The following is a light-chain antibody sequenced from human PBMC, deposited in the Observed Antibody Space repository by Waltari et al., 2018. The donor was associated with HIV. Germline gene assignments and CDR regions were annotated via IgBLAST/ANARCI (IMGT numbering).Light chain of an antibody. Sequence: QSGLTHPPSLSGTPEQRLTIPCSRNNTTIGRNYGFWYRQVPGPAPRLLVDRNDRRPSGVVDLFSGSRSGASASLVIGGLRVEDEADYCCASWDDGLSGHVFGGGTTVSV. CDR3: ASWDDGLSGHV. J-gene: IGLJ1*01. CDR2: RND. V-gene: IGLV1-47*01. CDR1: NTTIGRNY.